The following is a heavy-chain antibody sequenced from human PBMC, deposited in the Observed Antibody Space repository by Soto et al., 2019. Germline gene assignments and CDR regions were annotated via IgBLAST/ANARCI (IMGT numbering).Heavy chain of an antibody. CDR2: IYYSGST. J-gene: IGHJ4*02. CDR1: GGSISSGGYY. Sequence: PSETLSLTCTVPGGSISSGGYYWSWIRQHPGKGLEWIGYIYYSGSTYYNPSLKSRVTISVDTSKNQFSLKLSSVTAADTAVYYCARAQTSLWFGELPIPGFDYWGQGTLVTVSS. D-gene: IGHD3-10*01. V-gene: IGHV4-31*03. CDR3: ARAQTSLWFGELPIPGFDY.